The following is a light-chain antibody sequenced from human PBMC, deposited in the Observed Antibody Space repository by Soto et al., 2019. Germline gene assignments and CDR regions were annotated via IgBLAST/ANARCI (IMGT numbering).Light chain of an antibody. CDR1: RSVSSSY. CDR2: GAS. CDR3: QKYNNWPIT. V-gene: IGKV3-20*01. Sequence: DIVLTQSPVTLSLSPGDRATLSCRASRSVSSSYLAWYQQKPGQAPRLLIYGASSRATGIPDRFSGSGSGTDFTLTISSLKSGDFAVYYCQKYNNWPITFGHGTRLEIK. J-gene: IGKJ5*01.